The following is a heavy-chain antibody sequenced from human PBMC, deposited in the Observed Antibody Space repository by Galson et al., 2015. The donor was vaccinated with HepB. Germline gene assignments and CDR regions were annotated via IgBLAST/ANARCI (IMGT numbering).Heavy chain of an antibody. CDR2: INPSAGNK. CDR1: GYTFSNYY. Sequence: SVKVSCKASGYTFSNYYMHWVRQAPGQGLEWMAIINPSAGNKKFAQKFQGRVTVTRDMSSTTIYMELSSLRSEDTAVYYCARGRSRNTGDWKTGVYYQYYGMDVWGQGTTVTVSS. V-gene: IGHV1-46*01. D-gene: IGHD2-21*02. J-gene: IGHJ6*02. CDR3: ARGRSRNTGDWKTGVYYQYYGMDV.